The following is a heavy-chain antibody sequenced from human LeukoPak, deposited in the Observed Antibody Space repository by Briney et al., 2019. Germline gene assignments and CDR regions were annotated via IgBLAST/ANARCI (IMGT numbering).Heavy chain of an antibody. CDR3: AREGNEAVAGTGAFDI. D-gene: IGHD6-19*01. CDR2: IIPIFGTA. J-gene: IGHJ3*02. Sequence: SVKVSCKASGGTFSSYAISWVRQAPGQGLEWMGGIIPIFGTANYAQKFQGRVTITADESTGTAYMELSSLRSEDTAVYYCAREGNEAVAGTGAFDIWGQGTMVTVSS. V-gene: IGHV1-69*13. CDR1: GGTFSSYA.